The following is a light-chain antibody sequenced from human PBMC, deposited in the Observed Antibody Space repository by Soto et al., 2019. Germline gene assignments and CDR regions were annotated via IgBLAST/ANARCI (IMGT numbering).Light chain of an antibody. CDR1: HSLGRR. V-gene: IGKV3-15*01. Sequence: EIVMTQSPATLSVSPGERATLSCMARHSLGRRLTWYQHKPGQAPRLLIYGASTRATGIPARCSGRGSETEVTLTISSLQAEDFAGYFCQQYISWPLTVGGGTKVEIK. CDR2: GAS. CDR3: QQYISWPLT. J-gene: IGKJ4*01.